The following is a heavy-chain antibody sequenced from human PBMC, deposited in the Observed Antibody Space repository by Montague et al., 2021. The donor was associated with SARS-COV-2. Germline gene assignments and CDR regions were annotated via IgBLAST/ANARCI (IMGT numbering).Heavy chain of an antibody. V-gene: IGHV4-61*02. Sequence: TLSLTCTVSGGSISSGSYYWSCIRQPAGKVLEWIGSDYASGITNYNPSLKSRVTISLDTSKNQLSMRLSSVTAADTALYYCMRGLASVDFWGQGTLVTVSS. CDR3: MRGLASVDF. CDR2: DYASGIT. J-gene: IGHJ4*02. CDR1: GGSISSGSYY.